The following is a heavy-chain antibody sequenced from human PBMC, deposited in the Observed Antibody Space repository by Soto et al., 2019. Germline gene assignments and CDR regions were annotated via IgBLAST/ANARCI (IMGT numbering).Heavy chain of an antibody. CDR3: AKGYDFWSGYILDAFDI. D-gene: IGHD3-3*01. J-gene: IGHJ3*02. V-gene: IGHV3-23*01. CDR2: ISGSGGST. Sequence: GGSLRLSCAASGFTFSSYAMSWVRQAPGKGLEWVSAISGSGGSTYYADSVKGRFTISRDNSKNTLYLQMNSLRAEDTAVYYCAKGYDFWSGYILDAFDIWGQGTMVTVSS. CDR1: GFTFSSYA.